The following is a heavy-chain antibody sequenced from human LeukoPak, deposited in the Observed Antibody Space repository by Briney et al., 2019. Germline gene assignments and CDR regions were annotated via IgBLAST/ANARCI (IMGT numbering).Heavy chain of an antibody. CDR1: GDSISDYY. J-gene: IGHJ6*01. D-gene: IGHD3-16*02. Sequence: SETLSLTCTVSGDSISDYYWTWIRQPPGKGLEWIGYVFYNGGTNYNPSLKSRVTISLEASKNQFSLRLTSVTAADTAVYYCARIYGLYQEAMDVRGPGITVTGS. CDR3: ARIYGLYQEAMDV. CDR2: VFYNGGT. V-gene: IGHV4-59*12.